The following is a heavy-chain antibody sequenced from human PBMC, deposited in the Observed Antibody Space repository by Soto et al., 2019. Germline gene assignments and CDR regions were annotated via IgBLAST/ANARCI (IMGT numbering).Heavy chain of an antibody. CDR1: GFTFGSYA. J-gene: IGHJ5*02. V-gene: IGHV3-23*01. CDR3: AKDPRYYDFWSGSPGSWFDP. D-gene: IGHD3-3*01. Sequence: GGSLRLSCAASGFTFGSYAMNWVRQAPGKGLEWVSTISSGGGNTFYADSVKGRFTISRDTSKKTLYLQMNTLRADDTAVYYCAKDPRYYDFWSGSPGSWFDPWGQGTLVTVSS. CDR2: ISSGGGNT.